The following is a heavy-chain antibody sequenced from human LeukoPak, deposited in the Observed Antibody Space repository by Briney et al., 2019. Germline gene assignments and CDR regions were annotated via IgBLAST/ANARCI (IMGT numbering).Heavy chain of an antibody. CDR3: ARKSGSYGFDY. V-gene: IGHV1-18*01. D-gene: IGHD1-26*01. CDR2: IRAYNGNT. J-gene: IGHJ4*02. CDR1: GYTLTSYG. Sequence: ASVKVSCKASGYTLTSYGISWVRQAPGQGLEWMGWIRAYNGNTNYAQKLQGRVTMTTDTSTSTAYMELRGLRSDDTAVYSCARKSGSYGFDYWGQGTLVTVSS.